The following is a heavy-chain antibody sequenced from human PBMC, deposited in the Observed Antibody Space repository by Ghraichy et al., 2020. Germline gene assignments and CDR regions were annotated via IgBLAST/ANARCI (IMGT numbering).Heavy chain of an antibody. CDR2: IYYSGST. V-gene: IGHV4-59*01. CDR1: GGSISSYY. CDR3: ARRAMDTGYYFDY. D-gene: IGHD5-18*01. J-gene: IGHJ4*02. Sequence: ESLNISCTVSGGSISSYYWSWIRQPPGKGLEWIGYIYYSGSTNYNPSLKSRVTISVDTSKNQFSLKLSSVTAADTAVYYCARRAMDTGYYFDYWGQGTLVTVSS.